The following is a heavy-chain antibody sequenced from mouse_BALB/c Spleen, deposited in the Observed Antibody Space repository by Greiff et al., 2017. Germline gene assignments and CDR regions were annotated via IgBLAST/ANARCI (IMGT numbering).Heavy chain of an antibody. CDR2: ISYDGSN. CDR3: ARGYYYGSSVMDY. D-gene: IGHD1-1*01. Sequence: ESGPGLVKPSQSLSLTCSVTGYSITSGYYWNWIRQFPGNKLEWMGYISYDGSNNYNPSLKNRISITRDTSKNQFFLKLNSVTTEDTATYYCARGYYYGSSVMDYWGQGTSVNVSS. J-gene: IGHJ4*01. V-gene: IGHV3-6*02. CDR1: GYSITSGYY.